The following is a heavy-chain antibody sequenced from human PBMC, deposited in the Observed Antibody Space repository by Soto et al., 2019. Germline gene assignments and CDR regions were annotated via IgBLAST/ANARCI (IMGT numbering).Heavy chain of an antibody. V-gene: IGHV1-24*01. CDR2: FDPEDGET. J-gene: IGHJ4*02. CDR3: ATTTYGDFVFDY. Sequence: ASVKVSCKVSGYTLTELSMHWVRQAPGKGLEWMGGFDPEDGETIYAQKFQGRVTMTEDTSTDTAYMEPSSLRSEDTAVYYCATTTYGDFVFDYWGQGTLVTVSS. D-gene: IGHD4-17*01. CDR1: GYTLTELS.